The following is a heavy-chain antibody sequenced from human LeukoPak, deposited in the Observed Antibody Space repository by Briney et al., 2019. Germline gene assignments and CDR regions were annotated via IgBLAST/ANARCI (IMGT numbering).Heavy chain of an antibody. CDR3: ATLQPAAYYDSSGHPVDY. CDR2: LKSKTDNGTT. V-gene: IGHV3-15*01. D-gene: IGHD3-22*01. J-gene: IGHJ4*02. Sequence: AGGSLRLSCAASGFTLSNAWMSWVRQAPGKGLERVGRLKSKTDNGTTDYAAPVKGRFSISRDDSKNTLYLQMNTLKTEDTAVYYCATLQPAAYYDSSGHPVDYWGQGTLVTVSS. CDR1: GFTLSNAW.